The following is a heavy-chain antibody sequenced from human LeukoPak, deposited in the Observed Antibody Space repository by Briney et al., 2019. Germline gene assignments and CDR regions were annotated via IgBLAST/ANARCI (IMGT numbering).Heavy chain of an antibody. CDR1: GGSFSGYY. D-gene: IGHD2-15*01. J-gene: IGHJ6*04. CDR2: INHSGST. CDR3: AGGNYYYGMDV. V-gene: IGHV4-34*01. Sequence: SETLSLTCAVYGGSFSGYYWSWIRQPPGKGLEWIGEINHSGSTNYNPSLKSRVTISVDTSENQFSLKLSSVTAADTAVYYCAGGNYYYGMDVWGKGTTVTVSS.